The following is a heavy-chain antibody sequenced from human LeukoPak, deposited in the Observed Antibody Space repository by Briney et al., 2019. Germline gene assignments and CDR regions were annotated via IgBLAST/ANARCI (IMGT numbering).Heavy chain of an antibody. D-gene: IGHD3-10*01. CDR2: IWYDGSNK. Sequence: GRSLRLSCAASGSTFSSYGMHWVRQAPGKGLEWVAVIWYDGSNKYYADSVKGRFTISRDNSKNALYLQMNSLRAEDTAVYYCARVWFGESLIDYWGQGTLVTVSS. CDR1: GSTFSSYG. J-gene: IGHJ4*02. CDR3: ARVWFGESLIDY. V-gene: IGHV3-33*01.